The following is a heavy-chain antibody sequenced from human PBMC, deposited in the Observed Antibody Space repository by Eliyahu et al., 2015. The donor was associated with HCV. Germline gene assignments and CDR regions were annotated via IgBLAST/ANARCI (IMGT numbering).Heavy chain of an antibody. V-gene: IGHV4-39*01. CDR2: IYFSGST. CDR3: ARRGGYCGGGSCYSWDY. CDR1: GVSVGSSSYY. Sequence: QVQLQESGPGLVKPSETLSLTCSXSGVSVGSSSYYWGWIRQPPGKGLEWIGTIYFSGSTYYNPSLKSRVTISVDMSKNQFSLRLSSVTAADTALYYCARRGGYCGGGSCYSWDYWGQGTLVTVSS. J-gene: IGHJ4*02. D-gene: IGHD2-15*01.